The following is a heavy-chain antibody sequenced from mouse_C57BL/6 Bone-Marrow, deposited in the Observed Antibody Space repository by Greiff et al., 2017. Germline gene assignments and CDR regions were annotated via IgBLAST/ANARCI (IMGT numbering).Heavy chain of an antibody. J-gene: IGHJ4*01. D-gene: IGHD2-3*01. CDR3: ARWGYDGYYYAMDY. V-gene: IGHV1-63*01. CDR1: GYTFTNYW. Sequence: QVQLQQSGAELVRPGTSVKMSCKASGYTFTNYWIGWAKQRPGHGLEWIGVIYPGGGYTNYNEKFKGKATLTADKSSSTAYMQFSSLTSEDSAIYYCARWGYDGYYYAMDYWGQGTSVTVSS. CDR2: IYPGGGYT.